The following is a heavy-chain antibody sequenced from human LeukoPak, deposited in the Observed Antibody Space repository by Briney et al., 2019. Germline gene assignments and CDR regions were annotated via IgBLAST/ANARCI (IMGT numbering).Heavy chain of an antibody. V-gene: IGHV3-53*01. CDR2: ISSGGNT. CDR3: AREVRGYYFDY. D-gene: IGHD3-22*01. J-gene: IGHJ4*02. CDR1: GFIVSSNY. Sequence: GGSLRLSCAASGFIVSSNYMSWVRQAPGKGLEWVSVISSGGNTYYADSVKGRFTISRDISKNTLYLRMNGLRAEDTAVYYCAREVRGYYFDYWGQGTPVTVSS.